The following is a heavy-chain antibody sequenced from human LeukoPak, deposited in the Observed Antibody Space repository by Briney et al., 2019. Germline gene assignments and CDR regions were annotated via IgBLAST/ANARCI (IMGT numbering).Heavy chain of an antibody. J-gene: IGHJ4*02. CDR3: AKQVAAADKAFDY. V-gene: IGHV3-30*02. CDR2: IRYDGSNK. D-gene: IGHD6-13*01. CDR1: GFTFSSYG. Sequence: GSLRLSCAASGFTFSSYGMHWVRQAPGKGLEWVAFIRYDGSNKYYADSVKGRFTISRDNSKNTLYLQMNSLRAEDTALYYCAKQVAAADKAFDYWGQGTLVTVSS.